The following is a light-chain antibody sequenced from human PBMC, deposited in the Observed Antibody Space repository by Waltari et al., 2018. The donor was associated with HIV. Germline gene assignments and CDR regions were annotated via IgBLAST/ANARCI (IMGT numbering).Light chain of an antibody. CDR1: SGPVSTHYS. Sequence: QTVVTQAPSFSVSPGGTVTLTCGLSSGPVSTHYSPSWYKQSPGQAPRTLIYSTDIRSSGAPARFSGSILGNKAALTITGAQAEDEADYYCVVYLSSGSWVFGGGTKVTVL. CDR2: STD. CDR3: VVYLSSGSWV. V-gene: IGLV8-61*01. J-gene: IGLJ3*02.